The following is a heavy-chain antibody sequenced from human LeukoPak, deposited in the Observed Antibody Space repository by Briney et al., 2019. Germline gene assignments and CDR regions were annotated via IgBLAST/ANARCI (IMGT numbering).Heavy chain of an antibody. CDR2: ITSSSSHI. D-gene: IGHD1-26*01. J-gene: IGHJ4*02. Sequence: GGSLRLSCAASRFTFSSYSMSWVRQAPGKGLQWVSSITSSSSHIYYADPVKGRFTISRDNSKNTLYLQMNSLRDEDTAVYYCARVRGATLSHHYFDYWGQGALVTVSS. V-gene: IGHV3-21*01. CDR1: RFTFSSYS. CDR3: ARVRGATLSHHYFDY.